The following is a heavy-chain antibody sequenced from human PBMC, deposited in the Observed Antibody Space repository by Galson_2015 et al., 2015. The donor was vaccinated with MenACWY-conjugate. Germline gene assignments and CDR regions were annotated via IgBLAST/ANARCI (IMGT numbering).Heavy chain of an antibody. CDR1: GFSLGAYW. V-gene: IGHV3-74*01. CDR3: TRHINSSGIFDY. CDR2: SKHDGSET. J-gene: IGHJ4*02. D-gene: IGHD6-19*01. Sequence: SLRLSCAASGFSLGAYWMHWVRQVPGKGLEWVSRSKHDGSETYYADSVKGRFTISRDDSKNTAYLQMNSLKTEDTAIYYCTRHINSSGIFDYWGQGTLVTVSS.